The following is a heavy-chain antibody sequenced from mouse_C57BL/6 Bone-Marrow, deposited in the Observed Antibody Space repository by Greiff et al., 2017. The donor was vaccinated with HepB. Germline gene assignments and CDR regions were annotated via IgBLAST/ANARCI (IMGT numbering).Heavy chain of an antibody. J-gene: IGHJ4*01. CDR3: ARNLANWTGYAMDY. D-gene: IGHD4-1*01. Sequence: VQLVESGPGLVAPSQSLSITCTVSGFSLTSYAISWVRQPPGKGLEWLGVIWTGGGTNYNSALKSRLSISKDNSKSQVFLKMNSLQTDDTARYYCARNLANWTGYAMDYWGQGTSVTVSS. V-gene: IGHV2-9-1*01. CDR1: GFSLTSYA. CDR2: IWTGGGT.